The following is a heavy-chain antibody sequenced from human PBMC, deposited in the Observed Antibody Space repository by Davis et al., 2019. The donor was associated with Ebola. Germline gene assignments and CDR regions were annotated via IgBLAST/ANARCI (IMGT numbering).Heavy chain of an antibody. V-gene: IGHV1-2*06. D-gene: IGHD5-18*01. Sequence: AASVKVSCKASGYTFTDYYMHWVRQAPGQGLEWMGRINPNSGGTIYAQNFQGRVTMTRDTSISTAYMELSRLRSDDTALYYCARDLAGYSYGYGYWGQGTLVTVSS. CDR3: ARDLAGYSYGYGY. CDR1: GYTFTDYY. CDR2: INPNSGGT. J-gene: IGHJ4*02.